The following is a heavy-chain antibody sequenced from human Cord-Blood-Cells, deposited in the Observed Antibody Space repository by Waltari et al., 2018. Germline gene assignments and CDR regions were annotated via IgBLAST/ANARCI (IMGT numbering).Heavy chain of an antibody. CDR2: INAGNGNT. D-gene: IGHD6-6*01. CDR3: ARESSSSAFDI. Sequence: QVQLVQSGAEVKKPGASVKVSCKASGYPFTSSAMHWVRQAPGQRLEVMGWINAGNGNTKYSQKFQGRVTITRDTAAITAYRELSSLRSEDTAVYYCARESSSSAFDIWGQGTMVTVSS. V-gene: IGHV1-3*01. CDR1: GYPFTSSA. J-gene: IGHJ3*02.